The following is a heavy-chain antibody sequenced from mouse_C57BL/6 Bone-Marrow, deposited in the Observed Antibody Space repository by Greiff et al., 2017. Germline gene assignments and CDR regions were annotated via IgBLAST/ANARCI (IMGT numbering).Heavy chain of an antibody. J-gene: IGHJ2*01. CDR2: ISSGGSYT. CDR3: ARRFYDGYYDYFDY. V-gene: IGHV5-6*01. D-gene: IGHD2-3*01. CDR1: GFTFSSYG. Sequence: EVQGVESGGDLVKPGGSLKLSCAASGFTFSSYGMSWVRQTPDKRLEWVATISSGGSYTYYPDSVKGRFTISRDNAKNTLYLQMSSLKSEDTAMYYWARRFYDGYYDYFDYWGQGTTLTVSS.